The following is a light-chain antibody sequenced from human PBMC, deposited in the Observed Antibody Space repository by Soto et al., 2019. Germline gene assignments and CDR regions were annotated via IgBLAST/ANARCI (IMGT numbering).Light chain of an antibody. CDR3: AAWNASVWV. V-gene: IGLV1-47*01. J-gene: IGLJ3*02. CDR1: FSNIGSNY. Sequence: LTQPPSASGAPGQRVTISCSGSFSNIGSNYVYWYQQLPGTAPRLLIYRNGQRPSGVPDRFSGSKSGASASLDISGLRSEDEADYYCAAWNASVWVFGGGTKLTVL. CDR2: RNG.